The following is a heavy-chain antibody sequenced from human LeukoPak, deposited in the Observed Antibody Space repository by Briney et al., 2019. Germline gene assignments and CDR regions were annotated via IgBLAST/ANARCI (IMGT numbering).Heavy chain of an antibody. Sequence: GGSLRLSCVASGVTSRNSWMHWVRQAPGKGLVWVSRITIDGSSTTYADSVKGRFTISRDSAKNTLYLQMNSLRAEDTAVYYCARDHQWALDYWGQGILVTVSS. CDR3: ARDHQWALDY. V-gene: IGHV3-74*03. CDR2: ITIDGSST. D-gene: IGHD1-26*01. J-gene: IGHJ4*02. CDR1: GVTSRNSW.